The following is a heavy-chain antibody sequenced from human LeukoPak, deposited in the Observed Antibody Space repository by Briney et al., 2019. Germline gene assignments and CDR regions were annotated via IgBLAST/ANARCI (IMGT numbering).Heavy chain of an antibody. CDR3: AREGSGYSRSCPDT. J-gene: IGHJ5*02. Sequence: GASVKVSCKASVYTFTSYGISWVRQAPGQGLEWMGWISAYNGNTNYAQKFQGRVTITADESTSTAYMELSSLRSEDTAVYYCAREGSGYSRSCPDTWGQGTLVTVSS. V-gene: IGHV1-18*01. D-gene: IGHD6-13*01. CDR1: VYTFTSYG. CDR2: ISAYNGNT.